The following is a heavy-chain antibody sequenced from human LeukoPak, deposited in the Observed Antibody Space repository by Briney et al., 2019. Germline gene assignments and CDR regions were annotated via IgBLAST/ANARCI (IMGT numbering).Heavy chain of an antibody. CDR1: GFTFNSYW. V-gene: IGHV3-74*01. J-gene: IGHJ4*02. Sequence: GGSLRLSCAVSGFTFNSYWMHWVRQAPGRGLGWVSRINSDGSSTSYADSVKGRFTISRDNAKNTLYLQMNSLRAEDTAVYYCARGGHYYDSSGYYGGTNFDYWGQGTLVTVSS. D-gene: IGHD3-22*01. CDR3: ARGGHYYDSSGYYGGTNFDY. CDR2: INSDGSST.